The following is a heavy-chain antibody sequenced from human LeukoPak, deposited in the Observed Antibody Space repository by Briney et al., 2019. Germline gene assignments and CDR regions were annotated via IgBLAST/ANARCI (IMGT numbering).Heavy chain of an antibody. V-gene: IGHV2-5*02. CDR3: AHSTMVRAHAGHWFDP. Sequence: ESGPTPVKPTQTLTLTCTFSGFSLSTSGVGVGWIRQPPGKALEWLALIYWDDDKRYSPSLKSRLTITKDTSKNQVVLTMTNMDPVDTATYYCAHSTMVRAHAGHWFDPWGQGTLVTVSS. D-gene: IGHD3-10*01. CDR1: GFSLSTSGVG. J-gene: IGHJ5*02. CDR2: IYWDDDK.